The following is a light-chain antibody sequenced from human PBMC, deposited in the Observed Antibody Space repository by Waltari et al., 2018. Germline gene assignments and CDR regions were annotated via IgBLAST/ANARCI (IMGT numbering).Light chain of an antibody. Sequence: DIVMTQSPDSLAVSLGERATINCKSSQNVLYSSNNKNYLAWYQQKPGQPPKLLIYWASTRESGVPYRFSGSGYGTDFTLTITSLQAEDGAVYYCQQYYTSPITFGQGTRLEI. CDR2: WAS. J-gene: IGKJ5*01. CDR3: QQYYTSPIT. CDR1: QNVLYSSNNKNY. V-gene: IGKV4-1*01.